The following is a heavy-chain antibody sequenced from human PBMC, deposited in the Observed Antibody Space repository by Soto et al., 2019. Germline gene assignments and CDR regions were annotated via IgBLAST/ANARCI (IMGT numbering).Heavy chain of an antibody. Sequence: GESLKISCKGSGYSSTNYWINWVRQMPGKGLEWMGRIDPSDSYNNYSPSFQGHVTISADKSFSTAYLQWSSLRASDSAIYYCARRGLTPGSYGLDVWGQGTTVTVSS. D-gene: IGHD2-2*01. CDR1: GYSSTNYW. CDR2: IDPSDSYN. CDR3: ARRGLTPGSYGLDV. J-gene: IGHJ6*02. V-gene: IGHV5-10-1*01.